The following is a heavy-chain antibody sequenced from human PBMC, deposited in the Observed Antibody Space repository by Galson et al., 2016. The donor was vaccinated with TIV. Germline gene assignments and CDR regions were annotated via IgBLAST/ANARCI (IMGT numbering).Heavy chain of an antibody. V-gene: IGHV6-1*01. CDR2: TYYRSKWYN. CDR3: ARATPSVFGVVTTLDY. D-gene: IGHD3-3*01. Sequence: CAISGDSVSSDRAAWNWIRQSPSRGLEWLGRTYYRSKWYNDYAVAVKSRITITPDTSKNQFSLQLTSVTPEDTAVYYCARATPSVFGVVTTLDYWGQGTLVTASS. J-gene: IGHJ4*02. CDR1: GDSVSSDRAA.